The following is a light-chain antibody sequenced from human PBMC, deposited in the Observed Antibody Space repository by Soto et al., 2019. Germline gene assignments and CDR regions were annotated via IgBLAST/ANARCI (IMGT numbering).Light chain of an antibody. Sequence: QSVLTQPASVSGSPGQSITISCTGTSSDVGGYNYVSWYQHHPGKAPKLMIFEISNRPSGVSNRFSGSKSGNTASLTISGRQAEDEADYYCSSYTSSSTLGVLFGGGTKLTVL. V-gene: IGLV2-14*01. J-gene: IGLJ2*01. CDR2: EIS. CDR3: SSYTSSSTLGVL. CDR1: SSDVGGYNY.